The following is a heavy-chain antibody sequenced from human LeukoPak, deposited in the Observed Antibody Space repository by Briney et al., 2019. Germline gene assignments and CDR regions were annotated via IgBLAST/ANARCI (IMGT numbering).Heavy chain of an antibody. D-gene: IGHD6-13*01. J-gene: IGHJ1*01. CDR3: ARFNEQQMYFQH. V-gene: IGHV3-53*01. Sequence: PGGSLRLSCAASGFTVSNNYMSWDRQAPGKGLEWVSVIYSGGNTYYADSVKGRFTISRDNSKNTLYLQMNSLRAEDTAVYYCARFNEQQMYFQHWGQGTLVTVSS. CDR2: IYSGGNT. CDR1: GFTVSNNY.